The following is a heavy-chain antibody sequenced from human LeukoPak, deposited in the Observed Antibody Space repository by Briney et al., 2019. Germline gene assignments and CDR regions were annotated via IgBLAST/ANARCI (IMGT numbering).Heavy chain of an antibody. D-gene: IGHD2-2*01. CDR3: ARDRMYCSSTSCTFFDY. Sequence: GGSLRLSCAASGFTFSSYSMNWVRQAPGKGLEWVSSISSSGSYIYYADSVKGRFTISRDNAKNSLYLQMNSLRAEDTAVYYCARDRMYCSSTSCTFFDYWGQGTLVTVSS. V-gene: IGHV3-21*01. CDR1: GFTFSSYS. CDR2: ISSSGSYI. J-gene: IGHJ4*02.